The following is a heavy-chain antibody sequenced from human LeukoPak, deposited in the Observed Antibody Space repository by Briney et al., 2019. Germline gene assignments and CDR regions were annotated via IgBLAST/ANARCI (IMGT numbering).Heavy chain of an antibody. Sequence: SETLSLTCAVYGGSFSGFYWRWLRQPPGQGLEWIGEINHSGSNNYNPSHKSRITISEDTSKNQFSLKLGPVTAEDPAVYYCAGSGSYCYYYYYYMDVGGKGTTVTVSS. CDR3: AGSGSYCYYYYYYMDV. J-gene: IGHJ6*03. CDR1: GGSFSGFY. D-gene: IGHD3-10*01. V-gene: IGHV4-34*01. CDR2: INHSGSN.